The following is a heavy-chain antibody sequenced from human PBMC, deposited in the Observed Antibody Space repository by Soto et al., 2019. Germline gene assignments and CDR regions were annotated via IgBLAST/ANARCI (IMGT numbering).Heavy chain of an antibody. D-gene: IGHD1-1*01. Sequence: QVQLVQSGAEVKKPGSSVKVSCKASGGTFNNYAISWVRQAPGQGLEWMGGIIPIFGRANYAQKFQGRLTITAXEXTXTXXMELSSLRSDDPAMFYCARDAFYYDGPTGIYYFDSWGQGTLVTVSS. V-gene: IGHV1-69*12. CDR3: ARDAFYYDGPTGIYYFDS. J-gene: IGHJ4*02. CDR1: GGTFNNYA. CDR2: IIPIFGRA.